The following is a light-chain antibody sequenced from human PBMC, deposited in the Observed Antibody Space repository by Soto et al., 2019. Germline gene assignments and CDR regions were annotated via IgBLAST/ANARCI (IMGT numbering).Light chain of an antibody. CDR3: SSYTSLKTRV. V-gene: IGLV2-14*02. J-gene: IGLJ2*01. Sequence: QSVLTQPASVSGSPGQSITISCTGTSSDVGSYNLVSWYQHHPGKAPKFIIYEDNKRPSGVSNRFSGSKSGNTASLTISGLQAEDEADYYCSSYTSLKTRVFGGGTKLTVL. CDR2: EDN. CDR1: SSDVGSYNL.